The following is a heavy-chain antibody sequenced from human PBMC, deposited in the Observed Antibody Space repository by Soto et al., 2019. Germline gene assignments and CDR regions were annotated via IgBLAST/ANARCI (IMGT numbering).Heavy chain of an antibody. J-gene: IGHJ3*02. Sequence: SETLSLTCTVSGGSISSYYWSWIRQPPGKGLEWIGYIYYSGSTNYNPSLKSRVTISVDTSKNQFSLKLSSVTAADTAVYYCARRGRRDGYNDAFDIWGQGTMVTVSS. CDR1: GGSISSYY. CDR2: IYYSGST. CDR3: ARRGRRDGYNDAFDI. D-gene: IGHD5-12*01. V-gene: IGHV4-59*08.